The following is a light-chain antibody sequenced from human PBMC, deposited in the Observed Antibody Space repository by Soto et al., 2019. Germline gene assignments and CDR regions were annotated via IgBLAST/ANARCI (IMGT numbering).Light chain of an antibody. CDR1: QRLSASD. V-gene: IGKV3-20*01. CDR2: GVS. J-gene: IGKJ1*01. CDR3: HQRQSWPRT. Sequence: EIVLTQSPGTLSLSPGQRATLSCRASQRLSASDIAWYQQKPGQAPKFLIYGVSSRATGIPTRFSASGSGTDFTLTISDVQPEDFALYYCHQRQSWPRTFGQGTKVDIK.